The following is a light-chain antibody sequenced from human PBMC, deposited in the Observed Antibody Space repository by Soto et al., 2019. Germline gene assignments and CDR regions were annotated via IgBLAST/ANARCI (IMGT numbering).Light chain of an antibody. CDR1: QNVGRN. Sequence: DIVLTQSPTTLSVSPGERATLSCRASQNVGRNLAWYQQRPGQSPRLLIYAASTRATDIPARFSGSGSGTEFTLTISSLQSEDSALYYCQHFYNWPPWTFGQGTKVDTK. J-gene: IGKJ1*01. V-gene: IGKV3-15*01. CDR2: AAS. CDR3: QHFYNWPPWT.